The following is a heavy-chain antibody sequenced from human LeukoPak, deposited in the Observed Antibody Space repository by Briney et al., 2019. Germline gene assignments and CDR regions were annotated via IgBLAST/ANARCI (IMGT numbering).Heavy chain of an antibody. Sequence: VASVKVSCKASGYTFTSYGISWVRQAPGQGLEWMGWISAYNGNTNYAQKLQGRVTMTTDTSTSTAYMELRSLRSDDTAVYYCAREVDTQGGGWFDRWGQGTLVTASS. CDR1: GYTFTSYG. CDR3: AREVDTQGGGWFDR. V-gene: IGHV1-18*01. D-gene: IGHD2-15*01. CDR2: ISAYNGNT. J-gene: IGHJ5*02.